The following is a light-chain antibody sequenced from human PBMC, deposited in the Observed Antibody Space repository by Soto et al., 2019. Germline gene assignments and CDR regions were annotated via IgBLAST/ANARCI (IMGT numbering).Light chain of an antibody. CDR3: CSYAGSSTFFYV. J-gene: IGLJ1*01. CDR2: EGS. V-gene: IGLV2-23*03. CDR1: SSDVGSYNL. Sequence: QSVLTQPASVSGSPGQSITISCTGTSSDVGSYNLVSWYQQHPGKAPKLMIYEGSKRPSGVSNRFSGSKSGNTASLTISGLQAEDEADYYCCSYAGSSTFFYVFGTGTKLTV.